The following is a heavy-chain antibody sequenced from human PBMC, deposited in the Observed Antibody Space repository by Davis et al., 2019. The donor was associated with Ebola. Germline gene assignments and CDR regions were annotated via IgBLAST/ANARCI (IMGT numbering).Heavy chain of an antibody. CDR1: GGTFSSYA. Sequence: AASVKVSCKASGGTFSSYAINWVRQAPGQGLEWMGWISAYNGNTNYAQKLQGRVTMTTDTSTSTAYMELRSLRSDDTAVYYCARVIAQVDYWGQGTLVTVSS. CDR2: ISAYNGNT. V-gene: IGHV1-18*01. CDR3: ARVIAQVDY. D-gene: IGHD2/OR15-2a*01. J-gene: IGHJ4*02.